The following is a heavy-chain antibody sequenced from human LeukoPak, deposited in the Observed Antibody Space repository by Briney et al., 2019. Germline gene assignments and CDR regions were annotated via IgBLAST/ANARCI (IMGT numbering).Heavy chain of an antibody. CDR2: ISYDGSNK. D-gene: IGHD3-3*01. V-gene: IGHV3-30-3*01. CDR1: GFTFSSYA. CDR3: ARGPNYDFWSGYYTNYFYYMDV. Sequence: GRSLRLSCAASGFTFSSYAMHWVRQAPGKGLEWVAVISYDGSNKFYADSVKGRFTISRDNSKNTLYLQMNSLRAEDTAVYYCARGPNYDFWSGYYTNYFYYMDVWGKGTTVTVSS. J-gene: IGHJ6*03.